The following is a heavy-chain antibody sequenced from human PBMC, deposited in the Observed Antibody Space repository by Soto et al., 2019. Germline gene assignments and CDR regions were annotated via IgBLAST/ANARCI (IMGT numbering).Heavy chain of an antibody. CDR3: ARGEYYYDSSGYYYNWFDP. CDR2: IYYSGST. V-gene: IGHV4-31*03. J-gene: IGHJ5*02. Sequence: QVQLQESGPGLVKPSQTLSLTCTVSGGSISSGGYYWSWIRQHPGKGLEWIGYIYYSGSTYYNPCLKSRVTISVDTSKNQFSLKLSSVTAADTAVYYCARGEYYYDSSGYYYNWFDPWGQGTLVTVSS. D-gene: IGHD3-22*01. CDR1: GGSISSGGYY.